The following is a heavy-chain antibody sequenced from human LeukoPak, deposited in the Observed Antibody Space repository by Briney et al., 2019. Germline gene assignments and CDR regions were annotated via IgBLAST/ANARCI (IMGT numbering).Heavy chain of an antibody. CDR2: INTNTGNP. CDR3: AREGLDYYDSSGYYPLSQH. V-gene: IGHV7-4-1*02. Sequence: ASVKVSCKASGYTFTSYAMNWVRRAPGQGLEWMGWINTNTGNPTYAQGFTGRFVFSLDTSVSTAYLQISSLKAEDTAVYYCAREGLDYYDSSGYYPLSQHWGQGTLVTVSS. D-gene: IGHD3-22*01. CDR1: GYTFTSYA. J-gene: IGHJ1*01.